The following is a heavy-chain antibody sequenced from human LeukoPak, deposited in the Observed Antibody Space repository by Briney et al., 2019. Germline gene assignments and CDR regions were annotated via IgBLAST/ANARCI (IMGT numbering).Heavy chain of an antibody. CDR1: GFIFDNYA. J-gene: IGHJ4*02. CDR2: ISGDGGST. V-gene: IGHV3-43*02. Sequence: GGSLRLSCAAPGFIFDNYAIHWVRQAPGKGLEWVSLISGDGGSTFYADSVRGRFTISRDNTGKSLSLQMSSLRSEDTALYYCARESETSGWYDYWGQGTLVTVSS. D-gene: IGHD6-19*01. CDR3: ARESETSGWYDY.